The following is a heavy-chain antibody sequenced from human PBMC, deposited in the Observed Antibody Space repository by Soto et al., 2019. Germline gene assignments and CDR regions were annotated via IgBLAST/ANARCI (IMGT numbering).Heavy chain of an antibody. J-gene: IGHJ4*02. CDR3: AKDTGRGGGSVFDY. D-gene: IGHD2-15*01. CDR1: GFIFSNYA. V-gene: IGHV3-23*01. CDR2: ISGSGADT. Sequence: PGGSLRLSCAPSGFIFSNYAMSWVRQARGKGLEWVSAISGSGADTYYTESVKGRFTISRDNFKNTLYLQMNSLRAEDTAVYYCAKDTGRGGGSVFDYWGQGTLVTVPS.